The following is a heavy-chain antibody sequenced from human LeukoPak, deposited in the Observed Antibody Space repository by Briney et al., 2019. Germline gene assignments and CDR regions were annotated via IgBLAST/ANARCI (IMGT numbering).Heavy chain of an antibody. CDR1: GYTFTGYY. D-gene: IGHD6-19*01. Sequence: ASVKVSCKASGYTFTGYYMHWVRQAPGQGLEWMGWINPNSGGTNYAQKLQGRVTMTRDTSISTAYMELSRLRSDDTAVYYCARGYYSSGWYGTDNWFDPWGQGTLVTVSS. V-gene: IGHV1-2*02. CDR3: ARGYYSSGWYGTDNWFDP. J-gene: IGHJ5*02. CDR2: INPNSGGT.